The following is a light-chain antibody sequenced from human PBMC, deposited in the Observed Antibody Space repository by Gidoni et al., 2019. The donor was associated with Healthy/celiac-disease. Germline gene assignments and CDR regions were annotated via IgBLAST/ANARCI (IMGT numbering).Light chain of an antibody. V-gene: IGKV1-39*01. Sequence: DIPITQSPSSLSASVGDRVTITCRASQSISSYFNWYQQKPGKAPKLLIYAASSLQSGVPSRFSGSGSGTDFTLTISSLQPEDFATYYCQQSYSTPRPFGQGTKVEIK. CDR3: QQSYSTPRP. CDR1: QSISSY. CDR2: AAS. J-gene: IGKJ1*01.